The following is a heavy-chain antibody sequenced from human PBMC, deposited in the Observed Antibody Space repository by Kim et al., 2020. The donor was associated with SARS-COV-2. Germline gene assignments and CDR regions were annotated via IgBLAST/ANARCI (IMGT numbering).Heavy chain of an antibody. CDR3: ATAPVVRGIPTNDYYYYGMDV. CDR2: FDPGDGET. J-gene: IGHJ6*02. V-gene: IGHV1-24*01. CDR1: GYTLTELS. D-gene: IGHD3-10*01. Sequence: ASVKVSCKVSGYTLTELSMHWVRQAPGKGLEWMGGFDPGDGETVYAQKFQGRVTMTEDTSTDTAYMELSSLRSEDTAVYYCATAPVVRGIPTNDYYYYGMDVWGQGTAVTVSS.